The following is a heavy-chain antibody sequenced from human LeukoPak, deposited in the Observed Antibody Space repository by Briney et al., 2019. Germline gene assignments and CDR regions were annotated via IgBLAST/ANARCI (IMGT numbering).Heavy chain of an antibody. J-gene: IGHJ3*01. V-gene: IGHV4-59*01. CDR1: GGSFSDYY. D-gene: IGHD6-13*01. Sequence: SETLSLTCAVYGGSFSDYYWSWIRQPPGKGLEWVGYIYYSGSTNYNPSLKSRVTISVDTSKNQFSLKLSSVTAADTAVYYCASIAAAGTAGVWGQGTMVTVSS. CDR2: IYYSGST. CDR3: ASIAAAGTAGV.